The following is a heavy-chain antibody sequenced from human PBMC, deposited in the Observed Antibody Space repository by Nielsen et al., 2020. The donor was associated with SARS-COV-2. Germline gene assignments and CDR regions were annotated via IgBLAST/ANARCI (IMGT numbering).Heavy chain of an antibody. D-gene: IGHD2-2*01. CDR3: AKDLGPGYVAAAMLGYYYYYGMDV. CDR2: ISYDGSNK. Sequence: GESLKISCAASGFTFSSYGMHWVRQAPGKGLEWVAVISYDGSNKYYADSVKGRFTISRDNSKNTLYLQMNSLRAEDTAVYYCAKDLGPGYVAAAMLGYYYYYGMDVWGQGTTVTVPS. CDR1: GFTFSSYG. V-gene: IGHV3-30*18. J-gene: IGHJ6*02.